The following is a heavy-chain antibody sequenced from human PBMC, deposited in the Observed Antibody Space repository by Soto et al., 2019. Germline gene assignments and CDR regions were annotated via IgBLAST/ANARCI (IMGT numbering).Heavy chain of an antibody. CDR3: ARGDGVAEWYYYYYYMDV. CDR1: GFTFSSYS. Sequence: GGSLRLSCAASGFTFSSYSMNWVRQAPGKGLEWVSSISSSSSYIYYADSVKGRFTISRDNAKNSLYLQMNSLRAEDTAVYYCARGDGVAEWYYYYYYMDVWGKGTTVTVSS. D-gene: IGHD3-16*01. CDR2: ISSSSSYI. J-gene: IGHJ6*03. V-gene: IGHV3-21*01.